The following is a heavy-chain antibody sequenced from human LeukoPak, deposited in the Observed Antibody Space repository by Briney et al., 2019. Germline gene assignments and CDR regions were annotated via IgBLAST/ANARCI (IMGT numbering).Heavy chain of an antibody. CDR3: ARDPDYYDSSGYFHPSDY. Sequence: GGSLRLSCAASGFTFSSYWMHWVRQAPGKGLVWVSRINSDGSSTSYADSVKGRFTISRDNAKNSLYLQMNSLRAEDTALYYCARDPDYYDSSGYFHPSDYWGQGTLVTVSS. D-gene: IGHD3-22*01. CDR1: GFTFSSYW. V-gene: IGHV3-74*01. J-gene: IGHJ4*02. CDR2: INSDGSST.